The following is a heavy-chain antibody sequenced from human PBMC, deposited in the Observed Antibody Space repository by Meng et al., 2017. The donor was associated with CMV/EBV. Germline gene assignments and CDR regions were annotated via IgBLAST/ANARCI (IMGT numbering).Heavy chain of an antibody. D-gene: IGHD2-2*01. Sequence: GGPIHNYGYYWSWIRQPPGKGLEWIGYIYYSGTTFSNPSLKSRLTLSVDTSKNQFSLELSSVTAADTAVYFCARYCSSSACNTWFDPWGQGTLVTVSS. CDR1: GGPIHNYGYY. V-gene: IGHV4-31*02. J-gene: IGHJ5*02. CDR3: ARYCSSSACNTWFDP. CDR2: IYYSGTT.